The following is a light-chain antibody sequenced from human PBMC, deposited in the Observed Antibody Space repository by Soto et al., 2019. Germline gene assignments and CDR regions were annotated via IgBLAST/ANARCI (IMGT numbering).Light chain of an antibody. CDR1: SSDVGGYNY. V-gene: IGLV2-14*01. J-gene: IGLJ3*02. CDR2: EVS. CDR3: SSYTSSSTRV. Sequence: QSALTQPASVSGSPGQSITISCTGTSSDVGGYNYVSWYQPHPGKAPKLMIYEVSNRPSGVSIRFSGSKSGNTPSLTISGLQAEDEADYYCSSYTSSSTRVFGGGTKLTVL.